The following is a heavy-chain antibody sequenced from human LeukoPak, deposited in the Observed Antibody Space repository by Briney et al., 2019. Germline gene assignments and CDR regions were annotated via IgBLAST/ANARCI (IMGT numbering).Heavy chain of an antibody. CDR1: GFTFSTYW. CDR3: ARGTGYYYNSGGYYFDY. CDR2: INNDGSGT. Sequence: GESLKISCAASGFTFSTYWMHWVRQAPGKGLVWVSRINNDGSGTNYADSVKGRFTISRDNAKNTLYLQMNSLSAEDTALYYCARGTGYYYNSGGYYFDYWGQGTLVTVSS. V-gene: IGHV3-74*01. J-gene: IGHJ4*02. D-gene: IGHD3-10*01.